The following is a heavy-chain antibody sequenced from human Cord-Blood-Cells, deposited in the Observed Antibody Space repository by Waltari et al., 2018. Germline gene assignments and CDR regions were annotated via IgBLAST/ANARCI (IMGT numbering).Heavy chain of an antibody. J-gene: IGHJ4*02. CDR2: MRSKANVSAT. V-gene: IGHV3-73*02. D-gene: IGHD7-27*01. CDR1: GFTFSGSA. CDR3: TRHGTNWGYY. Sequence: EVQLVESGGGLVQPGGSLKLSCAASGFTFSGSATHWVRQASGKGLEWVGLMRSKANVSATAYAASVKGRFTISRDDSKNTAYLQMNSLKTEDTAVYYCTRHGTNWGYYWGQGTLVTVSS.